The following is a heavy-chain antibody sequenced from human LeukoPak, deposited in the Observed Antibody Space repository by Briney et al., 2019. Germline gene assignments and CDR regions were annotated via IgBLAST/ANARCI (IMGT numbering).Heavy chain of an antibody. Sequence: GGSLRLSCAASGFTFSSYGMHWVRQAPGNGLDWVAFLRYAGSNKYYADSVKGRFTISRDNSKNTLYLQMNSLRAEDTAVYYCAKDRIFGVVDVDYWGQGTLVTVSS. D-gene: IGHD3-3*01. J-gene: IGHJ4*02. CDR1: GFTFSSYG. CDR3: AKDRIFGVVDVDY. CDR2: LRYAGSNK. V-gene: IGHV3-30*02.